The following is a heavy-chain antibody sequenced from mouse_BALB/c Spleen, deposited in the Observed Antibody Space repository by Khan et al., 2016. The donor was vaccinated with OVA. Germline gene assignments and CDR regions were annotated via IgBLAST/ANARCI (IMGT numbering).Heavy chain of an antibody. V-gene: IGHV1S81*02. J-gene: IGHJ3*01. CDR2: INPSNGGT. D-gene: IGHD1-1*02. Sequence: VPLQQSGAELVKPGASVKLSCKASGYTFTSYYLYWVKQRPGQGLEWIGEINPSNGGTDFNEKFKSKATLTVDQSSSTTYMQLSSLTSEASAVYYCARGGDSSFAYWGQGTLVTVSA. CDR3: ARGGDSSFAY. CDR1: GYTFTSYY.